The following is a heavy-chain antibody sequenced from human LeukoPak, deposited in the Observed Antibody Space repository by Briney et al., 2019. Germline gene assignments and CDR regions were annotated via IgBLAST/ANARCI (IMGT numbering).Heavy chain of an antibody. V-gene: IGHV4-61*01. J-gene: IGHJ4*02. CDR3: ATRKLGNDY. CDR2: IYYTET. Sequence: SETLPLTCTVSGGSISTSNYYWSWIRQSPGKGLEWIGYIYYTETSYNPSLKSRVTISADTSKNQFSLKLYSVTAADTAVYYCATRKLGNDYWGQGTLVTVSS. CDR1: GGSISTSNYY. D-gene: IGHD7-27*01.